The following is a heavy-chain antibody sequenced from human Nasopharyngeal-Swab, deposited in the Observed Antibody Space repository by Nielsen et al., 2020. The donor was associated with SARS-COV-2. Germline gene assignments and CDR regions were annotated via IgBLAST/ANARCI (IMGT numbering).Heavy chain of an antibody. D-gene: IGHD5-24*01. CDR2: IYYSGST. CDR3: ARGDGRSHELDY. J-gene: IGHJ4*02. V-gene: IGHV4-59*01. Sequence: WIRQPPGKGLEWIGYIYYSGSTNYNPSLKSRVTISVDTSKNQFSLKLSSVTAADTAVYYCARGDGRSHELDYWGQGTLVTVSS.